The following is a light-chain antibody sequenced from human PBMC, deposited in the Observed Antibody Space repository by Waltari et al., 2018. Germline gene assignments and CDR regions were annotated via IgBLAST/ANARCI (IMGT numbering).Light chain of an antibody. Sequence: QSVLTQPPSASGTPGQRVTISCSGSSSNIGINYVYWYQHFPGSAPKLLIYRDNQRPSGVPDRVSGSKSGSSASLAISGPRSEDEGDYYCAAWDDRLRGRVFGGGTKLTVL. CDR2: RDN. CDR3: AAWDDRLRGRV. CDR1: SSNIGINY. J-gene: IGLJ3*02. V-gene: IGLV1-47*01.